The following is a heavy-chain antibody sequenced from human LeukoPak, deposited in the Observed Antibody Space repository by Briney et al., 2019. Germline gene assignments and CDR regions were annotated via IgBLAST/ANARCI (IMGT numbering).Heavy chain of an antibody. D-gene: IGHD2-15*01. CDR2: INSDGSTT. J-gene: IGHJ5*02. V-gene: IGHV3-74*01. CDR1: GFTFSSHW. CDR3: ARGLLGYCSGGSCQTFDP. Sequence: GGSLRLSCAASGFTFSSHWMHWVRQAPGKGLVWVSRINSDGSTTTYADSVKGRFTISRDNANNTLYLQMNSLRAEDTAVYYCARGLLGYCSGGSCQTFDPWGQGTLVTVSS.